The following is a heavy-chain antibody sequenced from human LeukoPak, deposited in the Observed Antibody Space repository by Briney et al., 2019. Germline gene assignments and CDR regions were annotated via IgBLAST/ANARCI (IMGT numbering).Heavy chain of an antibody. Sequence: GGSLRLSCAASGFSFSSYWMTWVRQAPGKGLEWVANIKQDGSQKYYMDSVKGRFTISRDNAKNSLYLQMNSLRAEDTAVYYCVSTGSQLDYWGQGTLVTVSS. CDR1: GFSFSSYW. CDR2: IKQDGSQK. J-gene: IGHJ4*02. V-gene: IGHV3-7*01. CDR3: VSTGSQLDY. D-gene: IGHD2-2*01.